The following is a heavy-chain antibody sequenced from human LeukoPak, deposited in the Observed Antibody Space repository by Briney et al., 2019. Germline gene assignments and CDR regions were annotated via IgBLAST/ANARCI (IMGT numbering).Heavy chain of an antibody. Sequence: SETLSLTCTVSGGSISSYYWSWIRQPPGKGLEWIGCIHNSGSTNYNPSLKSRVTISVDTSKDQVSLKLSSVTAADTAVYYCARARGGYKSRGFDYWGQGTLVTVSS. V-gene: IGHV4-59*01. D-gene: IGHD5-24*01. J-gene: IGHJ4*02. CDR2: IHNSGST. CDR1: GGSISSYY. CDR3: ARARGGYKSRGFDY.